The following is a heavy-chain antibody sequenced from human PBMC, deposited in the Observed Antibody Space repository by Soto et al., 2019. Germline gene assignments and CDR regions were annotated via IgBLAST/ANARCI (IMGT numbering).Heavy chain of an antibody. J-gene: IGHJ3*02. V-gene: IGHV4-39*01. CDR2: IYYSGST. D-gene: IGHD6-19*01. CDR3: ARDSIAVAPVHAFDI. Sequence: QLQLQESGPGLVKPSETLSLTCTVSGGSISSSSYYWGWIRQPPGKGLEWIGSIYYSGSTYYNPSLKSRVTISVDTSKNQFSLKLSSVTAADTAVYYCARDSIAVAPVHAFDIWGQGTMVTVSS. CDR1: GGSISSSSYY.